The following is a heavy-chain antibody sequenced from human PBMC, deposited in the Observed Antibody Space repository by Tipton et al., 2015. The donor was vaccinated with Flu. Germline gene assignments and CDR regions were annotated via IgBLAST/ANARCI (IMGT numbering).Heavy chain of an antibody. J-gene: IGHJ2*01. D-gene: IGHD2-2*01. Sequence: QLMQSGAEVKKPGESLNISCKASGYSFTTYWIGWVRQTPGKGLEWMGMMYPADSDTRYSPSFEGQVTFSGDNSINTAYLHWNTLRASDTAVYYCVRPQTQYSSSWYFDVWGRGTLVTVSS. CDR3: VRPQTQYSSSWYFDV. CDR1: GYSFTTYW. CDR2: MYPADSDT. V-gene: IGHV5-51*03.